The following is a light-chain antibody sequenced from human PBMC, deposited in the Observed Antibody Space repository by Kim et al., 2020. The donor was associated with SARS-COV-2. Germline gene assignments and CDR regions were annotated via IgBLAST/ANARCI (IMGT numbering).Light chain of an antibody. CDR1: QSVSSN. V-gene: IGKV3-15*01. J-gene: IGKJ4*01. Sequence: EIVMTQSPATLSVSPGERATLSCRASQSVSSNLAWYQQKPGQAPRLLIYGASTRATGIPGRFSGSGSGTEFTLTISSLQSEDFAVYYCKQDSHWPLTFGQGTKVEIK. CDR2: GAS. CDR3: KQDSHWPLT.